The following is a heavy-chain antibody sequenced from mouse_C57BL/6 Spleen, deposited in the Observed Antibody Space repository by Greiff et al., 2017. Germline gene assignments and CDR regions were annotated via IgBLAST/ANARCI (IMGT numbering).Heavy chain of an antibody. CDR1: GFTFSSYG. J-gene: IGHJ3*01. CDR3: ARQEDGYPWFAY. Sequence: EVMLVESGGDLVKPGGSLKLSCAASGFTFSSYGMSWVRQTPDKGLEWVATISRGGSYTYYPDSVKGRFTISRDNANNTLYLQMSSLKSEDTAMXYCARQEDGYPWFAYWGQGTLVTVSA. CDR2: ISRGGSYT. D-gene: IGHD2-3*01. V-gene: IGHV5-6*01.